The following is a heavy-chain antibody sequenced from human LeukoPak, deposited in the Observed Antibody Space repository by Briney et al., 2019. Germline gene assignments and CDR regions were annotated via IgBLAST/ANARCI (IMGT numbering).Heavy chain of an antibody. CDR2: ISHNGGP. Sequence: SEPLSLTCAVYGGSFSGFYWSWIRQPPKKGLEWIGEISHNGGPNYNPSFESRVTISVDTSKNQFSLNLTSLTAADTAVYYCARGKKRQGLYDYWGPGTLATVSS. V-gene: IGHV4-34*01. J-gene: IGHJ4*02. CDR1: GGSFSGFY. CDR3: ARGKKRQGLYDY.